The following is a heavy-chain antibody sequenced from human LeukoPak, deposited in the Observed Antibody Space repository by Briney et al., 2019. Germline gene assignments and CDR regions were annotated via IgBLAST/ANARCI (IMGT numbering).Heavy chain of an antibody. J-gene: IGHJ4*02. Sequence: SETLSLTCTVSGGSISSYYWSWIRQPPGKGLEWIGYISYSGSTNYNPSLKSRVTISVDTSKNQFSLKLSSVTAADTAVYYCARDMTAYCGGDCYSFDYWGQGTLVTVSS. CDR2: ISYSGST. V-gene: IGHV4-59*01. CDR1: GGSISSYY. CDR3: ARDMTAYCGGDCYSFDY. D-gene: IGHD2-21*01.